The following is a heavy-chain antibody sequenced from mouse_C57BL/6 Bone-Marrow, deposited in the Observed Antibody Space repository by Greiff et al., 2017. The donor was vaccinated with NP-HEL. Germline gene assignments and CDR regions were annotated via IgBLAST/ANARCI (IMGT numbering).Heavy chain of an antibody. CDR3: ARGRQLRPYFDY. V-gene: IGHV3-6*01. Sequence: ESGPGLVKPSQSLSLTCSVTGYSITSGYYWNWIRQFPGNKLEWMGYISYDGSNNYNPSLKNRISITRDTSKNQFFLKLNSVTTEDTATYYCARGRQLRPYFDYWGQGTTLTVSS. J-gene: IGHJ2*01. D-gene: IGHD3-2*02. CDR1: GYSITSGYY. CDR2: ISYDGSN.